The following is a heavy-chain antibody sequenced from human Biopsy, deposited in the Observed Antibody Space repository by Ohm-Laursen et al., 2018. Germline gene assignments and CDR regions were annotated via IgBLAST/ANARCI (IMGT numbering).Heavy chain of an antibody. CDR1: GYTFTNYA. D-gene: IGHD3-3*01. V-gene: IGHV1-18*01. J-gene: IGHJ3*02. Sequence: ASVKVSCKASGYTFTNYAINWVRQAPGQGLEWLGWISVKTGNTNYTQKLQGRVSMTTDTSTRTAYMELRSLRSGDTAIYFCARDPGYDFWSGSDPFDIWGQGTLVTVS. CDR2: ISVKTGNT. CDR3: ARDPGYDFWSGSDPFDI.